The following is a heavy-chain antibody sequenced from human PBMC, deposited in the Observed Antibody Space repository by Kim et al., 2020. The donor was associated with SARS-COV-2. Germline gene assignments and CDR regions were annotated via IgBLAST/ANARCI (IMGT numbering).Heavy chain of an antibody. CDR2: IGTAGDT. J-gene: IGHJ6*02. CDR3: ARSYSRSSASYYYYYYGVDV. CDR1: GFTFNKFD. Sequence: GGSLRLSCAAPGFTFNKFDMHWVRQATGKGLEWVSTIGTAGDTYYAGSVKGRITISRENAENSLYLQMNSLRAGDTAVYYCARSYSRSSASYYYYYYGVDVWGQGATVTVSS. V-gene: IGHV3-13*01. D-gene: IGHD6-6*01.